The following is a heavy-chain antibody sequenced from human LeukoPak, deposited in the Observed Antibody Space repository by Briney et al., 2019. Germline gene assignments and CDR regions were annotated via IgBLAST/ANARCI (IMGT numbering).Heavy chain of an antibody. Sequence: ASVKVSCKASGYTFTSYYMHWVRQAPGQGLEWMGIINPSGGSTSYAQKFQGRVTMTRDTSTSTVYMELSSLRSEDTAVYYCARDPGVGARRRTYYYYMDVWGKGTTVTISS. J-gene: IGHJ6*03. CDR3: ARDPGVGARRRTYYYYMDV. CDR1: GYTFTSYY. CDR2: INPSGGST. D-gene: IGHD1-26*01. V-gene: IGHV1-46*01.